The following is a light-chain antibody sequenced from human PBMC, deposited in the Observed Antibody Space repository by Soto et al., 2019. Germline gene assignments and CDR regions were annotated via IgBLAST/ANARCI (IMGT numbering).Light chain of an antibody. CDR1: QSLLHTNGYNY. Sequence: DIVMTQSPLSLTVTPGESASISCWSSQSLLHTNGYNYFDWYLQKPGQSPQLLIYLGSNRASGVPDRFSGRGSGTDFTLRISRVEADDVGVYYCMQALQTPRTFCQGTKLEIK. CDR3: MQALQTPRT. J-gene: IGKJ2*01. CDR2: LGS. V-gene: IGKV2-28*01.